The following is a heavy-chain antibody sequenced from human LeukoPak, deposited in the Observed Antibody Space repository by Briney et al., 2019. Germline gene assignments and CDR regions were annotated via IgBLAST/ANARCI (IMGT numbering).Heavy chain of an antibody. D-gene: IGHD2-2*01. Sequence: SETLSLTCTVSGGSISSYYWSWIRQPPGKGLEWIGYIYYSGSTNYNPSLKSRVTISVDTSKNQFSLKLSSVTAADTAVYYCASLYCRSTSCRGFDPWGQGTLVTVSS. J-gene: IGHJ5*02. CDR2: IYYSGST. CDR3: ASLYCRSTSCRGFDP. V-gene: IGHV4-59*01. CDR1: GGSISSYY.